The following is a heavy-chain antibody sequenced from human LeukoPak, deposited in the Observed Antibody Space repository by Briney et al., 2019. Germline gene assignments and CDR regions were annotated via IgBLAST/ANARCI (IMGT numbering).Heavy chain of an antibody. CDR3: ARAPSYSSGWAIEY. V-gene: IGHV3-30*02. CDR2: IRYDGSNK. Sequence: GGSLRLSCAASGFTFSSYGMHWVRQAPGKGLEWVAFIRYDGSNKYYADSVKGRFTISRDNSKNTLYLQMNSLRAEDTAVYYCARAPSYSSGWAIEYWGQGTLVTVSS. CDR1: GFTFSSYG. D-gene: IGHD6-19*01. J-gene: IGHJ4*02.